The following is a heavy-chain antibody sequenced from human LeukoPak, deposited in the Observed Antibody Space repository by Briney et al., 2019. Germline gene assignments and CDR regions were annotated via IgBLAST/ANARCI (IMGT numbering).Heavy chain of an antibody. D-gene: IGHD5-24*01. Sequence: GGSLRLSCAASGFTFSSYSMNWVRQAPGKGLEWVSSISSSSSYIYYADSVKGRFTISRDNAKNSLYLQMNSLRAEDTAVYYCAREGGGMATIPGELGYFDYWGQGTLVTVSS. V-gene: IGHV3-21*01. CDR3: AREGGGMATIPGELGYFDY. CDR1: GFTFSSYS. J-gene: IGHJ4*02. CDR2: ISSSSSYI.